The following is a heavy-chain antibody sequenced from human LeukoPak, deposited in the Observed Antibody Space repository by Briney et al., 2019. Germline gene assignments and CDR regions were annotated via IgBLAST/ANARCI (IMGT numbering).Heavy chain of an antibody. CDR3: AQGYSSGWYPN. CDR2: ISVDGETT. D-gene: IGHD6-19*01. Sequence: PGGSLRLSCAVSGFSVSSFGMSWVRQAPGKGLEWISAISVDGETTWYADSVKGRFIISRDSSKNTQYLRLSSLRAEDTAIYYCAQGYSSGWYPNWGQGSLVSVSS. V-gene: IGHV3-23*01. CDR1: GFSVSSFG. J-gene: IGHJ4*02.